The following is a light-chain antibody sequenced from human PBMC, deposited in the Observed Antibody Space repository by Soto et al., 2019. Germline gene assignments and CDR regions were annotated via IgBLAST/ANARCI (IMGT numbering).Light chain of an antibody. CDR3: QQYNNWLT. CDR2: GAS. J-gene: IGKJ1*01. Sequence: EIVMTQSPATLSVSPGERATLSCRASQSVSSNLAWYQQKPGQAPRLLIYGASTRATGIPARFSGSGSGTEFTLTTSGLQSEDFAVYYCQQYNNWLTFGQGTKV. V-gene: IGKV3-15*01. CDR1: QSVSSN.